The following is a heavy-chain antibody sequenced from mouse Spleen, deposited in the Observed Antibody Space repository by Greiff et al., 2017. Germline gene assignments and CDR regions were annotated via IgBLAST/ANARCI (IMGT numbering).Heavy chain of an antibody. CDR3: ARSMGDYGGNAMDY. Sequence: EVQLQQSGPELVKPGASVKIPCKASGYTFTDYNMDWVKQSHGKSLEWIGDINPNNGGTIYNQKFKGKATLTVDKSSSTAYMELRSLTSEDTAVYYCARSMGDYGGNAMDYWGQGTSVTVSS. J-gene: IGHJ4*01. CDR2: INPNNGGT. V-gene: IGHV1-18*01. CDR1: GYTFTDYN. D-gene: IGHD2-13*01.